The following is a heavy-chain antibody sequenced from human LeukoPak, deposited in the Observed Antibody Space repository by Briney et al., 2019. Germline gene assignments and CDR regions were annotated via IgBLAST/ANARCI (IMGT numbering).Heavy chain of an antibody. Sequence: AASVKVSCKASGYTFTSYGISWVRQAPGQGLEWMGWISAYNGNTNYAQKLQGRVTMTTDTSTSTAYMELRSLRSDDTAVYYCAREVRKHGGNSVFLSSQAVTAFDYWGQGTLVTVSS. D-gene: IGHD4-23*01. CDR3: AREVRKHGGNSVFLSSQAVTAFDY. CDR1: GYTFTSYG. J-gene: IGHJ4*02. CDR2: ISAYNGNT. V-gene: IGHV1-18*01.